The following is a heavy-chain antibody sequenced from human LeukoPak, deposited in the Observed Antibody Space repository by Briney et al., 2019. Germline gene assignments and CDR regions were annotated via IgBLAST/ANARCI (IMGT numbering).Heavy chain of an antibody. CDR1: GYRFTSYW. CDR2: IYPGDSDT. Sequence: GGSLKISCKGSGYRFTSYWIGWVRQMPGKGLEWMGIIYPGDSDTRYSPSFQGQVTISADKSISTAYLQWSSLKASDTAMYYCATSNYDSSGYGAFDIWGQGTMVTVSS. D-gene: IGHD3-22*01. V-gene: IGHV5-51*01. J-gene: IGHJ3*02. CDR3: ATSNYDSSGYGAFDI.